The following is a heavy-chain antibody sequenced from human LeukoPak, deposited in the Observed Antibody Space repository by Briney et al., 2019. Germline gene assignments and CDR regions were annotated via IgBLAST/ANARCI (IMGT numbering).Heavy chain of an antibody. D-gene: IGHD6-6*01. CDR2: IIGSAGTS. Sequence: GGSLRLSCAASGFTFTSYAMSWVRQAPGKGLEWVSAIIGSAGTSYYADSVKGRFTISRDNSKNTLYLQMNSLRGEDTAVYYCARRPSSSSPTYFDYWGQGTLVTVSS. CDR1: GFTFTSYA. CDR3: ARRPSSSSPTYFDY. J-gene: IGHJ4*02. V-gene: IGHV3-23*01.